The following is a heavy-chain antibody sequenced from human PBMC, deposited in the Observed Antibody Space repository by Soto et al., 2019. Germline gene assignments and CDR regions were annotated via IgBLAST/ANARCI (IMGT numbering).Heavy chain of an antibody. V-gene: IGHV4-39*01. J-gene: IGHJ4*02. CDR3: ARFADATYYFDY. CDR1: GGSISSSSYY. Sequence: SLTCTVSGGSISSSSYYWGWIRQPPGKGLEWIGSIYYSGSTYYNPSLKSRVTISVDTSKNQFSLKLSSVTAADTAVYYCARFADATYYFDYWGQGTLVTVSS. CDR2: IYYSGST. D-gene: IGHD3-16*01.